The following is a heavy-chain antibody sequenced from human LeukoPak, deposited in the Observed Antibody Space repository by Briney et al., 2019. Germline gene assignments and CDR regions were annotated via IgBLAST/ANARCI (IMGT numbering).Heavy chain of an antibody. CDR3: ARGGHDFWSGPGGAFDI. J-gene: IGHJ3*02. D-gene: IGHD3-3*01. Sequence: GGSLRLSCAASGFTFSSYSMNWVRQAPGKGLEWVSYISSSSSTIYYADSVKGRFTISRDNAKNSLYLQMNSLRAEDTAVYYCARGGHDFWSGPGGAFDIWGQGTMVTVSS. CDR1: GFTFSSYS. CDR2: ISSSSSTI. V-gene: IGHV3-48*01.